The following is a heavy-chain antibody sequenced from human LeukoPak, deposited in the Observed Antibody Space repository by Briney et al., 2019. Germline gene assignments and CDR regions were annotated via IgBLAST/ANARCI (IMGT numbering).Heavy chain of an antibody. CDR3: ARTYDILTGYYI. J-gene: IGHJ4*02. D-gene: IGHD3-9*01. V-gene: IGHV4-59*01. CDR2: IYYSGST. CDR1: GGSISSYY. Sequence: SETLFLTCTVSGGSISSYYWSWIRQPPGKGLEWIGYIYYSGSTNYNPSLKSRVTISVDTSNNQFSLKLSSVTAADTAVYYCARTYDILTGYYIWGQGTLVTVSS.